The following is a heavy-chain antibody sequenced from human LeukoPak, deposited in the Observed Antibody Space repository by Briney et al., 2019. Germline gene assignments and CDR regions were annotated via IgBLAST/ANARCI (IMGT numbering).Heavy chain of an antibody. CDR3: ARVGLRSSSWLDGAFDI. J-gene: IGHJ3*02. D-gene: IGHD6-13*01. V-gene: IGHV4-38-2*01. CDR2: IYHSGST. CDR1: GYSISSGYY. Sequence: SETLSLTCAVSGYSISSGYYWGWIRQPPGKGLEWIGSIYHSGSTYYNPSLKSRVTISVDTSKNQFSLKLSSVTAADTAVYYCARVGLRSSSWLDGAFDIWGQGTMVTASS.